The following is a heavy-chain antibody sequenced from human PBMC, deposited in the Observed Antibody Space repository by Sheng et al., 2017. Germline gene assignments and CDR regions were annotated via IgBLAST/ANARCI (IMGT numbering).Heavy chain of an antibody. CDR3: VNWDPLDY. D-gene: IGHD1-26*01. Sequence: EVQLVESGGGLVQPGGSLRLSCAASGFSFSSFAMSWVRQAPGKGLEWVSCISTSGVSTYYADSVKGRFTISRDNSKNTLYLQMNSLRAEDTAIYYCVNWDPLDYWGQGTLVTVSS. V-gene: IGHV3-23*04. CDR2: ISTSGVST. J-gene: IGHJ4*02. CDR1: GFSFSSFA.